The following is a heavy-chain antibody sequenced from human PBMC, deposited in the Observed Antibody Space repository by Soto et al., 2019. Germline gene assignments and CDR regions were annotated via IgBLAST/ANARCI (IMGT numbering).Heavy chain of an antibody. J-gene: IGHJ4*02. V-gene: IGHV3-30*18. CDR3: AKEFHSWNYFDY. D-gene: IGHD1-20*01. CDR1: GFTFGNYA. CDR2: ISYDGSNK. Sequence: GGSLRLSCEASGFTFGNYAMTWVRQGPGKGLEWVAVISYDGSNKFYADSVKGRFTISRDNFRNTLYLQMNSLRAEDTAVYYCAKEFHSWNYFDYWGQGTLVTVSS.